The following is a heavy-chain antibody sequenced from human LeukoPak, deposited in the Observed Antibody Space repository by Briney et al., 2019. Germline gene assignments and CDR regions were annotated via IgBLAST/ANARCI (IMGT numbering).Heavy chain of an antibody. CDR2: FDPEDGET. V-gene: IGHV1-24*01. CDR3: ATTHGGYFDY. Sequence: GASVRVSCKVSGYTLTELSMHWVRQAPGKGLGWMGGFDPEDGETIYAQKFQGRVTMTEDTSTDTAYMELSSLRSEDTAVYYCATTHGGYFDYWAREPWSPSPQ. D-gene: IGHD3-10*01. J-gene: IGHJ4*02. CDR1: GYTLTELS.